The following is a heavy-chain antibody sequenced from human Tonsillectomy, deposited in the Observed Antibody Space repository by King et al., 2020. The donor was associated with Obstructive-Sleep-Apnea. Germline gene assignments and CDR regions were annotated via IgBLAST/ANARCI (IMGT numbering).Heavy chain of an antibody. Sequence: VQLVESGAEVKKPGSSVKVTCKASGGTFSSYGISWVRQAPGQGLEWMGGLIPILGITNFAQKFQGRVTITADKSYQTANMKLSSLRVEDTAVYYCARLERYSSTWNGGWFEPWGQGTLVTVSS. V-gene: IGHV1-69*09. CDR2: LIPILGIT. CDR1: GGTFSSYG. CDR3: ARLERYSSTWNGGWFEP. D-gene: IGHD6-13*01. J-gene: IGHJ5*02.